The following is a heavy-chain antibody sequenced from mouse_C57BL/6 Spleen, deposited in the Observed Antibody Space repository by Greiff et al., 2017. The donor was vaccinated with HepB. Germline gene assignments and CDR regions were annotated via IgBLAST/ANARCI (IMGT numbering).Heavy chain of an antibody. CDR1: GYTFTSYW. V-gene: IGHV1-55*01. D-gene: IGHD1-1*01. J-gene: IGHJ2*01. Sequence: VQLQQPGAELVKPGASVKMSCKASGYTFTSYWITWVKQRPGQGLEWIGDIYPGSGSTNYNEKFKSKATLTVDTSSNTAYMQLSSLTSEDSAVYYCARGYYYGSSSGGCFDYWGQGTTLTVS. CDR3: ARGYYYGSSSGGCFDY. CDR2: IYPGSGST.